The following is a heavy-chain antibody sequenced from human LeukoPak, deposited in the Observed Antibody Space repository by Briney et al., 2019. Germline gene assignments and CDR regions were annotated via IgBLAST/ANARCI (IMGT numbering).Heavy chain of an antibody. CDR3: ASGGYSYGYTMAFDY. J-gene: IGHJ4*02. CDR1: GGSFSGYY. CDR2: INHRGST. V-gene: IGHV4-34*01. Sequence: PSETLSLTCAVYGGSFSGYYWSWIRQPPGKGLEWIGEINHRGSTNYNPSLKSRVTISVDTSKNQFSLKLSSVTAADTAVYYCASGGYSYGYTMAFDYWGQGTLVTVSS. D-gene: IGHD5-18*01.